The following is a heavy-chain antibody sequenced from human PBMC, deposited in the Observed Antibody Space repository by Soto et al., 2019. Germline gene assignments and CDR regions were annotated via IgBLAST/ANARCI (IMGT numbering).Heavy chain of an antibody. Sequence: ASVKVSCKASGYTFTGYYIYWVRQAPGQGLEWMGWINPNSGGTNYAQKFQGRVTMTRDTSVNTAYVELGSLRSDDTAVYYCARPPPLWFAELLPPNYYYHGMDVWGQGTTGTDSS. CDR1: GYTFTGYY. CDR2: INPNSGGT. V-gene: IGHV1-2*02. J-gene: IGHJ6*02. CDR3: ARPPPLWFAELLPPNYYYHGMDV. D-gene: IGHD3-10*01.